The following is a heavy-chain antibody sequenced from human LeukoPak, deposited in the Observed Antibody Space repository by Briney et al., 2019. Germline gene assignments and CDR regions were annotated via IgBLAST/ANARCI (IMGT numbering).Heavy chain of an antibody. D-gene: IGHD2-2*01. J-gene: IGHJ6*03. Sequence: ASVKVSCKASGYTFTSYGISWVRRAPGQGLEWMGWISAYNGNTNYAQKLQGRVTMTTDTSTSTAYMELRSLRSDDTAVYYCARGVVPAAMDYYYYYMDVWGKGTTVTISS. CDR2: ISAYNGNT. CDR1: GYTFTSYG. CDR3: ARGVVPAAMDYYYYYMDV. V-gene: IGHV1-18*01.